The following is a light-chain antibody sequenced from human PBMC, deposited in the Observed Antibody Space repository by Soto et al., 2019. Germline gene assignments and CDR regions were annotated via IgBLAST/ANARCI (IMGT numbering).Light chain of an antibody. J-gene: IGKJ2*01. Sequence: DIQMTQSPSSLSASVGDRGTITCRASQIISNYLNWYQQKPGKAPKLLIYAASSLQSGVPSRFSGSGSGTDFTLSISILQPEDFATYYCQQSYSTPQTFGQGTKLEIK. CDR2: AAS. CDR3: QQSYSTPQT. CDR1: QIISNY. V-gene: IGKV1-39*01.